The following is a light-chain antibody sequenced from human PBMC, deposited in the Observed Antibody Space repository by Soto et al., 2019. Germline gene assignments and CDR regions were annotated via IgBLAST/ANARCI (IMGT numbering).Light chain of an antibody. CDR3: SSYTSRSNYVV. Sequence: QSVLTQPASVSGSPGQSITISCTGTSSDVGGYNYVSWYQQHPGKAPKLMIYDVSNRPSGVSNRFSGAKSGNTASLTISGLQVEDEADYYCSSYTSRSNYVVFGGGTKVTVL. CDR2: DVS. CDR1: SSDVGGYNY. J-gene: IGLJ2*01. V-gene: IGLV2-14*01.